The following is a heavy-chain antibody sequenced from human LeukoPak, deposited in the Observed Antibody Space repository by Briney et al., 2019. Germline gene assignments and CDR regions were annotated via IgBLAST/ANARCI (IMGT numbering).Heavy chain of an antibody. CDR2: IYYRGST. CDR1: VGSISSGGYY. Sequence: PSQTLSLTCTVSVGSISSGGYYWSWIRQHPGKGLEWIGYIYYRGSTYYNPSLKSRVIISVDTSKNQFSLKLSSVTAADTAVYYCARVLPHRHLRYGYYGRRGYAFDIWGQGTMVTVSS. CDR3: ARVLPHRHLRYGYYGRRGYAFDI. J-gene: IGHJ3*02. D-gene: IGHD4-17*01. V-gene: IGHV4-31*03.